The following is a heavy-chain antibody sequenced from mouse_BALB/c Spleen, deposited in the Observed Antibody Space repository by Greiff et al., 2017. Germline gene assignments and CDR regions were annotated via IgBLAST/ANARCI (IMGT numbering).Heavy chain of an antibody. CDR3: TRGDYYGSSYAMDY. Sequence: QVQLQQPGAELVKPGASVKLSCKASGYTFTSYYMYWVKQRPGQGLEWIGGINPSNGGTNFNEKFKSKATLTVDKSSSTAYMQLSSLTSEDSAVYYCTRGDYYGSSYAMDYWGQGTSVTVSS. V-gene: IGHV1S81*02. D-gene: IGHD1-1*01. J-gene: IGHJ4*01. CDR1: GYTFTSYY. CDR2: INPSNGGT.